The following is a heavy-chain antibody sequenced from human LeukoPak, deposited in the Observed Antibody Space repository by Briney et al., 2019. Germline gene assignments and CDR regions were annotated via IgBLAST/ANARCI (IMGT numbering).Heavy chain of an antibody. Sequence: SETLSLTCAVYGGSFSGYYWSWIRQPPGKGLEWIGEINHSGSTNHNPSLKSRVTISVDTSKNQFSLKLSSVTAADTAVYYCARGHQGAYDFWSGYVGVWFDPWGQGTLVTVSS. CDR3: ARGHQGAYDFWSGYVGVWFDP. J-gene: IGHJ5*02. D-gene: IGHD3-3*01. V-gene: IGHV4-34*01. CDR1: GGSFSGYY. CDR2: INHSGST.